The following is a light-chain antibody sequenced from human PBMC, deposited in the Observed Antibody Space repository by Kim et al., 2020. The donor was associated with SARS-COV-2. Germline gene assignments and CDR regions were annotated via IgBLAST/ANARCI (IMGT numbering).Light chain of an antibody. V-gene: IGKV3-15*01. J-gene: IGKJ2*01. CDR2: GAS. CDR1: ESVSSN. Sequence: SVSPGERATLSCRASESVSSNLAWYQQKPGQAPRLLIYGASTRATGIPAGFRGSGSGTEFTLTISSLQSEDFAVYYCQQYNNWPYTFGQGTKLEI. CDR3: QQYNNWPYT.